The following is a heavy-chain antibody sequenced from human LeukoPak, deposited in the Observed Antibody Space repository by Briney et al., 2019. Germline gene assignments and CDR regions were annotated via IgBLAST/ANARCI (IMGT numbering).Heavy chain of an antibody. CDR2: ISAYNGNT. CDR3: SISGYDSYYFDY. D-gene: IGHD5-12*01. V-gene: IGHV1-18*01. Sequence: ASVKVSCKASGYTSTSYGISWVRQAPGQGLEWMGWISAYNGNTNYAQKLQGRVTITADESTSTAYMELSSLRSEDTAVYYCSISGYDSYYFDYWGQGTLVTVSS. J-gene: IGHJ4*02. CDR1: GYTSTSYG.